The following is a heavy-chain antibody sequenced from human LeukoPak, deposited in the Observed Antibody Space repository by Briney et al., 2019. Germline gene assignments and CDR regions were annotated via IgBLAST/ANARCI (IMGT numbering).Heavy chain of an antibody. D-gene: IGHD3-22*01. CDR2: IYHSGST. Sequence: PSETLSLTCTVSGYSISSGYYWGWIRQPPGKGLEWIGSIYHSGSTYYNPSLKSRVSISIDTSNNHFSLKLSSVTAADTALYYCARRRSYDSTGYLDWGQGTLVTVSS. J-gene: IGHJ4*02. CDR1: GYSISSGYY. CDR3: ARRRSYDSTGYLD. V-gene: IGHV4-38-2*02.